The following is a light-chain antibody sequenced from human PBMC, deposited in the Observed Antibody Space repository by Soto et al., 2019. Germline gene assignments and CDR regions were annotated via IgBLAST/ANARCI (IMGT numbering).Light chain of an antibody. CDR3: QQRSNWPPN. CDR1: QRVSSY. J-gene: IGKJ4*01. V-gene: IGKV3-11*01. CDR2: DAS. Sequence: DIVLTQSPATLSFSPGERATLSCSASQRVSSYLAWYQQKPGQAPRLLIYDASNRATGIPARFSGSGSGTDFTLTIRSLEPEDFAVYYCQQRSNWPPNFGGGTKVEIK.